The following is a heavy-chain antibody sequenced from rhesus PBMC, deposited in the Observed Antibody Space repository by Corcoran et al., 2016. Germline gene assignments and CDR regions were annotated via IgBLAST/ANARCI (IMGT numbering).Heavy chain of an antibody. Sequence: QVQLQESGPGVVKPSETLSLTCAVSGGSISDSSRWGWFREPPGKGLVWFAYIYESSTSTNYNPSLKSRVTISKDTSKNQFSLKLSSVTAADTAVYYCARGVWFGIAAAGIVLDAFDFWGQGLRVTVSS. CDR2: IYESSTST. D-gene: IGHD6-25*01. J-gene: IGHJ3*01. V-gene: IGHV4S10*01. CDR3: ARGVWFGIAAAGIVLDAFDF. CDR1: GGSISDSSR.